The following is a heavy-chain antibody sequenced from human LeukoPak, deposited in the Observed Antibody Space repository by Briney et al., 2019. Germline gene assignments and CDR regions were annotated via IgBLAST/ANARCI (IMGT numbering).Heavy chain of an antibody. V-gene: IGHV4-39*07. Sequence: SEALSLTCTVSGGSISSSSYYWGWIRQPPGKGLEWIGTIYYSGRTYYNPSLKSRVTISVDTSKNQFSLKLSSVTAADTAVYYCARSCVIVDIVATIRARLGGNGFEIWGQGTMVTVSS. CDR1: GGSISSSSYY. D-gene: IGHD5-12*01. CDR2: IYYSGRT. CDR3: ARSCVIVDIVATIRARLGGNGFEI. J-gene: IGHJ3*02.